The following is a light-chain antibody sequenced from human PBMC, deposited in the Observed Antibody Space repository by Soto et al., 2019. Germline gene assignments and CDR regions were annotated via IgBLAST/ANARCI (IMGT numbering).Light chain of an antibody. CDR1: SSDIGSYSR. V-gene: IGLV2-18*02. CDR2: EVN. Sequence: QSVLTQPASVSGSPGQSITISCTGTSSDIGSYSRVSWYQQPPGTAPKLIIYEVNNRPSGVPDRFSGSKSGNTVSLTISGLQAEDEADYYCNSFTTSSTYVFGTGTKVTVL. CDR3: NSFTTSSTYV. J-gene: IGLJ1*01.